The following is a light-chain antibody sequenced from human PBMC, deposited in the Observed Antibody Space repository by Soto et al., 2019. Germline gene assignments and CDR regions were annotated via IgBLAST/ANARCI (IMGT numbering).Light chain of an antibody. J-gene: IGKJ4*01. CDR1: QSVRSY. V-gene: IGKV3-11*01. CDR2: DAS. CDR3: QQRNNWPLT. Sequence: EIVLTQSPETMSLSPGERATLSCRASQSVRSYLAWYQQKPGQAPRLLIYDASNRATGIPARFSGSGSGTDFTLTIGSLEPEDSAVYYCQQRNNWPLTFGGGTKVEIK.